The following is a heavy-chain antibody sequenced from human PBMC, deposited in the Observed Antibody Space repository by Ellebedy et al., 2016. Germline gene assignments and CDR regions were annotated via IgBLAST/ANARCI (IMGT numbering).Heavy chain of an antibody. J-gene: IGHJ6*03. Sequence: ASVKVSCXASGGTFSSYAINWVRQATGQGLEWMGWMNPNSGNTGYAQKFQGRVTMTRNTSISTAYMELSSLRSEDTAVYYCARGRGVVPAAIEGGYYYMDVWGKGTTVTVSS. V-gene: IGHV1-8*02. CDR2: MNPNSGNT. D-gene: IGHD2-2*02. CDR3: ARGRGVVPAAIEGGYYYMDV. CDR1: GGTFSSYA.